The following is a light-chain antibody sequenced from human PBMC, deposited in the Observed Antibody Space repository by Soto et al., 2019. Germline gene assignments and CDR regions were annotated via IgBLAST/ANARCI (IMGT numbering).Light chain of an antibody. CDR3: MQALQTSYT. J-gene: IGKJ2*01. V-gene: IGKV2-28*01. CDR1: QSLLHSNGYNY. Sequence: EIVMTQSPLSLPVTPGEPASISCRSSQSLLHSNGYNYLDWYLQKPGQSPQLLIYLGSNRASGVPDRFSGSGSGTDFTLKISRVEAEDVGVYYCMQALQTSYTFGQGTKVDIK. CDR2: LGS.